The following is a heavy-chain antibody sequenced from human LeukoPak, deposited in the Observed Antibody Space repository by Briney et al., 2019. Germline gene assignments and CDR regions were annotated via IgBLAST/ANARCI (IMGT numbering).Heavy chain of an antibody. CDR1: GGSFSGYY. D-gene: IGHD5-24*01. CDR2: INHSGST. CDR3: ARGHGRWLRGFDY. V-gene: IGHV4-34*01. Sequence: SETLSLTCAVDGGSFSGYYWSWNRQPPGKGLEWIGEINHSGSTNYNPSLTSRVTISVDTSKNQFSLKLSSVTAADTAVYYCARGHGRWLRGFDYWGQGTLVTVSS. J-gene: IGHJ4*02.